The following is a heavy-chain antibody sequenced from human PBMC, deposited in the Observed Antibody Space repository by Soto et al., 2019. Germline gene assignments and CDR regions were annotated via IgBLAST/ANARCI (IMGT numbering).Heavy chain of an antibody. D-gene: IGHD5-12*01. V-gene: IGHV1-3*05. CDR2: INAGNGNT. J-gene: IGHJ4*02. CDR3: AIAVAVPADFEY. Sequence: QVQLVQSGAEEKKPGASVKVSCKASGYTFTGYAMHWVRQAPGQGLEWMGWINAGNGNTKYSQKFQGRVTITRDTSASTADMELSSMRAEDTAGNYSAIAVAVPADFEYWGQGNMGTVSS. CDR1: GYTFTGYA.